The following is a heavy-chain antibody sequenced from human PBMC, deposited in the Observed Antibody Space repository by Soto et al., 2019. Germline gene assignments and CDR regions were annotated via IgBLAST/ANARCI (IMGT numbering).Heavy chain of an antibody. J-gene: IGHJ5*02. CDR2: INPDNGNT. D-gene: IGHD2-15*01. Sequence: ASVKVSCKASGYNFTRYTMNWVRQAPGQRPEWMGWINPDNGNTKSSQKFKDIVNITRDTSASTAYMDLSSLRSEDTAVYYCARGIATAQFDPWGQGTLVTVSS. V-gene: IGHV1-3*01. CDR3: ARGIATAQFDP. CDR1: GYNFTRYT.